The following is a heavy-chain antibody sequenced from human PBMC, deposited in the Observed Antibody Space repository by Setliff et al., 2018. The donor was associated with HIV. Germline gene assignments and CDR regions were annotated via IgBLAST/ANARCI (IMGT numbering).Heavy chain of an antibody. D-gene: IGHD3-16*02. J-gene: IGHJ4*02. CDR3: ARPRVADYVWGSYRQPIDY. V-gene: IGHV1-18*01. Sequence: ASVKVSCKASGYTFTSYGISWVRQAPGQGLEWMGWISAYNGNTNYAQKLQGRVTMTTDTSTSTACMELRSLRSDDTAVYYCARPRVADYVWGSYRQPIDYWGQGTLVTVSS. CDR1: GYTFTSYG. CDR2: ISAYNGNT.